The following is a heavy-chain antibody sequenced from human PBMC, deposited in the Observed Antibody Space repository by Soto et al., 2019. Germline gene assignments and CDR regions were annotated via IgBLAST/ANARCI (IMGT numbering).Heavy chain of an antibody. Sequence: PGGSLILSCAASGFTFSYYYVSWIRQAPGKGLEWVSYISSSGSTIYYADSVKGRFTISRDNAKNSLYLQMNSLRAEDTAVYYCARDRNTYSSSWYPPWYFDYWGQGTLVTVSS. V-gene: IGHV3-11*01. CDR1: GFTFSYYY. CDR2: ISSSGSTI. CDR3: ARDRNTYSSSWYPPWYFDY. D-gene: IGHD6-13*01. J-gene: IGHJ4*02.